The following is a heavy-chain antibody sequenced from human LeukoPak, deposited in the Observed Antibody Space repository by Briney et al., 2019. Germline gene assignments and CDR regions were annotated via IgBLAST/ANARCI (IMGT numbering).Heavy chain of an antibody. CDR2: INPSSGGT. CDR1: GYTFTGYY. Sequence: ASVKVSCKASGYTFTGYYMHWVRQAPGQGLEWMGRINPSSGGTNYAQKFQGRVTMTRDTSISTAYMELSRLRSDDTAVYYCARAQQWLVNLFDYWGQGTLVTVSS. CDR3: ARAQQWLVNLFDY. D-gene: IGHD6-19*01. J-gene: IGHJ4*02. V-gene: IGHV1-2*06.